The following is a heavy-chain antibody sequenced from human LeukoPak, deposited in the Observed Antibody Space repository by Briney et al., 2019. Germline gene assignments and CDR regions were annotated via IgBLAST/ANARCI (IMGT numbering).Heavy chain of an antibody. Sequence: ASVRVSCKASGYTFTGYYMHWVRQAPGQGLEWMGWINPNSGGTNYAQKFQGRVTMTRDTSISTAYMELSRLRSDDTAVYYCARIAGGYCSSTSCSPKPGWFDPWGQGTLVTVSS. J-gene: IGHJ5*02. CDR3: ARIAGGYCSSTSCSPKPGWFDP. CDR1: GYTFTGYY. D-gene: IGHD2-2*01. CDR2: INPNSGGT. V-gene: IGHV1-2*02.